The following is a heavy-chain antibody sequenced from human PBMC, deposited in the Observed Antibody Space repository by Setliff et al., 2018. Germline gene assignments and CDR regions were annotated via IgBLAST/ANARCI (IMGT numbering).Heavy chain of an antibody. V-gene: IGHV4-38-2*01. Sequence: SETLSLTCAVSGYSISSGYYWGWIRQPPGKGLEWIGSIYHSGNTYYNASLKGRVTISGDTSKNQFSLKLTAVTAADTAIYYCARLGQWRVLGFFDYGGQGALVTVSS. J-gene: IGHJ4*02. CDR3: ARLGQWRVLGFFDY. CDR2: IYHSGNT. D-gene: IGHD6-19*01. CDR1: GYSISSGYY.